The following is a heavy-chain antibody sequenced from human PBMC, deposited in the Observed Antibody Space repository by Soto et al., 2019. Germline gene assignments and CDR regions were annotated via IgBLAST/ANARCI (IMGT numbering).Heavy chain of an antibody. J-gene: IGHJ5*02. CDR2: IKSKTDGGTT. D-gene: IGHD3-3*02. Sequence: GGSLRLSCAASGFTFSNAWMNWVRQAPGKGLEWVGRIKSKTDGGTTDYAAPVKGRFTISRDDSKNTLYLQMNSLRAEDTAVYYCARAPAFTIQIEWFDPWGQGTLVTVSS. CDR3: ARAPAFTIQIEWFDP. CDR1: GFTFSNAW. V-gene: IGHV3-15*07.